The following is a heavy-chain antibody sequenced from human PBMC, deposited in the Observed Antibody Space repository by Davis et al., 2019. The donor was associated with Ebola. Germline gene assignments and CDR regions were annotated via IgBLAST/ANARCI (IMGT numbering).Heavy chain of an antibody. Sequence: ASVKVSCKASGHTFTSYGISWVRQAPGQGLEWMGWISAYNGNTNYAQKLQGRVTMTTDTSTSTAYMELRSLRSDDTAVYYCARDGPYSSSWYFDYWGQGTLVTVSS. J-gene: IGHJ4*02. CDR1: GHTFTSYG. D-gene: IGHD6-13*01. V-gene: IGHV1-18*01. CDR3: ARDGPYSSSWYFDY. CDR2: ISAYNGNT.